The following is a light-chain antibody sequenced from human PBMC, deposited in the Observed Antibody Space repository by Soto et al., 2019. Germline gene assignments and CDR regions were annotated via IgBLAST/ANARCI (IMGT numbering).Light chain of an antibody. CDR2: WAS. V-gene: IGKV4-1*01. CDR1: QSVLYSSNNENY. Sequence: DIVMTQSPDSLAVSLGERATINCKSSQSVLYSSNNENYLAWYQQKPGQPPKLLIYWASTRESGVPDRFSGSGSGTDFTLTISSLQAEDVAVYFCQQYYRTPRTFGQGTKLEIK. CDR3: QQYYRTPRT. J-gene: IGKJ2*01.